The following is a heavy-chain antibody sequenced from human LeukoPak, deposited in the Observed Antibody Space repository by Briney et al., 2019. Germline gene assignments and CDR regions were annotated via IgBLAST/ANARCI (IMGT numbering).Heavy chain of an antibody. CDR3: AKDLSSGSRRAY. CDR2: ISSSGSTI. Sequence: GGSLRLSCAASGFTFSSYEMNWVRQAPGKGLEWVSYISSSGSTIYYADSVKGRFTISRDNAKNSLYLQMNSLRAEDTGVYYCAKDLSSGSRRAYWGQGTLVTVSS. V-gene: IGHV3-48*03. D-gene: IGHD6-19*01. CDR1: GFTFSSYE. J-gene: IGHJ4*02.